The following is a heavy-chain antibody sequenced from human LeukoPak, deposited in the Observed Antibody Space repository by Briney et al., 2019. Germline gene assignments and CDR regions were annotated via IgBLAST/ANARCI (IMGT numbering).Heavy chain of an antibody. CDR1: GFTFSSYA. V-gene: IGHV3-23*01. Sequence: PGGSLRLSCAASGFTFSSYAMSWVRQAPGKGLEWVSAISGSGGSTYYADSVKGRFTISRDNSKNTLYLQMNSLRAEDTAVYYCAKVLGDSSGWYRYIISWYFDYWGQGTLVTVSS. CDR3: AKVLGDSSGWYRYIISWYFDY. D-gene: IGHD6-19*01. J-gene: IGHJ4*02. CDR2: ISGSGGST.